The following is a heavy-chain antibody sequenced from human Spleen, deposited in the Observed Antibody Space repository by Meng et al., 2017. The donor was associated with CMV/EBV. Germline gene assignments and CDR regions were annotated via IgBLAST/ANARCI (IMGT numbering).Heavy chain of an antibody. J-gene: IGHJ4*02. CDR2: INHSGST. Sequence: SETLSLTCAVYGGSFSGYYWSWIRQPPGKGLEWIWEINHSGSTNYNPSLKSRVTISVDTSKNQFSLKLNSVTAADTAVYYCARAVAGTLDYWGQGTLVTVSS. CDR3: ARAVAGTLDY. CDR1: GGSFSGYY. V-gene: IGHV4-34*01. D-gene: IGHD6-19*01.